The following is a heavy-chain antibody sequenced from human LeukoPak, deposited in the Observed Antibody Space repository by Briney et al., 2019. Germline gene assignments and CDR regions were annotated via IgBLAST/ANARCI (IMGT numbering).Heavy chain of an antibody. CDR3: ARVITVYNDYEEVAEYFQH. J-gene: IGHJ1*01. V-gene: IGHV3-7*01. Sequence: PGGSLRLSCAASGFTFSRYWMSWVRQAPGKGLEWVANIKEDGSDKYYVDSVKGRFTISRDNSKNPLYLQMNSLRAEDTAVYYCARVITVYNDYEEVAEYFQHWGQGTLVIVSS. CDR1: GFTFSRYW. D-gene: IGHD4-17*01. CDR2: IKEDGSDK.